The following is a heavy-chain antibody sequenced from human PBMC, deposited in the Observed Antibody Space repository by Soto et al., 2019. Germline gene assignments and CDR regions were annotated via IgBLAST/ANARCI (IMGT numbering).Heavy chain of an antibody. CDR2: INPNSGGT. CDR1: GYTFTGYY. J-gene: IGHJ3*02. CDR3: ARENGVGASSGDTSDI. V-gene: IGHV1-2*04. Sequence: ASVKVSCKASGYTFTGYYMHWVRQAPGQGLEWMGWINPNSGGTNYAQKFQGWVTMTRDTSISTAYMELSRLRSDDTAVYYCARENGVGASSGDTSDIWGQATMVTVSS. D-gene: IGHD1-26*01.